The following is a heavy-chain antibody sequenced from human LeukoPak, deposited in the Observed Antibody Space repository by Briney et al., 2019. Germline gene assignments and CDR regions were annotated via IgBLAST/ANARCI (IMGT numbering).Heavy chain of an antibody. CDR3: ARVSDVTGTGWFDP. CDR1: GYTFTSDG. D-gene: IGHD1-7*01. J-gene: IGHJ5*02. CDR2: IGAYNGNT. Sequence: ASVKVSCKASGYTFTSDGISWVRQAPGQGLEWMGWIGAYNGNTNYAQKFQGRVTMTTDTSTSTAYMELRSLRSDDTAVYYCARVSDVTGTGWFDPWGQGTLVTVSS. V-gene: IGHV1-18*01.